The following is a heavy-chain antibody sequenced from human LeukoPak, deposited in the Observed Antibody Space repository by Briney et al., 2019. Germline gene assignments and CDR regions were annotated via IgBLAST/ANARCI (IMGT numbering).Heavy chain of an antibody. D-gene: IGHD3-3*01. CDR2: IYTSGST. Sequence: SETLSLTCTVSGGSISSYYWSWIRQPARKGLEWIGRIYTSGSTNYNPSLKSRVTMSVHTSKNQFSLTLSSVTAADTAVYYCARDVAYYDFWSGYQVAFFDYWGQGTLVTVSS. CDR1: GGSISSYY. J-gene: IGHJ4*02. V-gene: IGHV4-4*07. CDR3: ARDVAYYDFWSGYQVAFFDY.